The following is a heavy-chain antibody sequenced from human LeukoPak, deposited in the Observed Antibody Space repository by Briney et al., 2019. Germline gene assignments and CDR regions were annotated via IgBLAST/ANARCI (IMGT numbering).Heavy chain of an antibody. J-gene: IGHJ6*03. D-gene: IGHD2-2*01. CDR2: ISYDGSNK. CDR3: ARRGRLSGGVVVPAQSIPPSNYHYYYMDV. Sequence: PGGSLRLSCAASGFTFSSYGMHWVRQAPGKGMEWVAVISYDGSNKYYADSVKGRFTISRDNSKNTLYLQMNSLRAEDTAVYYCARRGRLSGGVVVPAQSIPPSNYHYYYMDVWGKGTTVTVSS. V-gene: IGHV3-30*03. CDR1: GFTFSSYG.